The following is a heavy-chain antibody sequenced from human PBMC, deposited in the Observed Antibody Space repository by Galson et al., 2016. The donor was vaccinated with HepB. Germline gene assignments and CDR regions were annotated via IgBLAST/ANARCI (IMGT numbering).Heavy chain of an antibody. Sequence: SLRLSCAASGFTFSDSTVHWVRQASGKGLEWVGRIRNKANSYAAAYAASVKGRFTISRDDSKNTAYLQMNSLKTEDTAVYFCTRHLSYGGTSFDYWGQGTLVTVSS. J-gene: IGHJ4*02. V-gene: IGHV3-73*01. D-gene: IGHD4-23*01. CDR2: IRNKANSYAA. CDR3: TRHLSYGGTSFDY. CDR1: GFTFSDST.